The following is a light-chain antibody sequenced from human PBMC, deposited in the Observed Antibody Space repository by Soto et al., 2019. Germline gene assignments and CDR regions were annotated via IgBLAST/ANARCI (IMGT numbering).Light chain of an antibody. V-gene: IGLV2-11*01. J-gene: IGLJ3*02. CDR2: DVN. CDR1: SSDVGDYNY. Sequence: QSALTQPRSVSGSPGQSVTISCTGTSSDVGDYNYVSWYQQYPGKAPKLVIYDVNKRPSGVPDRFSGSKSGNTASLTISGLQAEDEADYYCCSFAGSYTVWVFGGGTKLTVL. CDR3: CSFAGSYTVWV.